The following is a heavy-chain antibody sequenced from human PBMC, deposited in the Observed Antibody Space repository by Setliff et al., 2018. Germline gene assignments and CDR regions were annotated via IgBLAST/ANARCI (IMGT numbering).Heavy chain of an antibody. D-gene: IGHD6-13*01. V-gene: IGHV3-21*01. CDR1: GFTFSTHS. Sequence: GSLRLSCAASGFTFSTHSMNWVRQAPGKGLEWVSSISRSSTYIYYADSMKGRLTISRDNAKNSLYLQMNSLRAEDTAVYYCASAGHSGSWFPFDAFHIWGQGTMVTVSS. CDR2: ISRSSTYI. J-gene: IGHJ3*02. CDR3: ASAGHSGSWFPFDAFHI.